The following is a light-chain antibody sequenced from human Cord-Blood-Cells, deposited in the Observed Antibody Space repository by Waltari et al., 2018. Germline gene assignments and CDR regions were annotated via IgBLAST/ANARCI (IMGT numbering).Light chain of an antibody. V-gene: IGLV3-1*01. J-gene: IGLJ2*01. CDR3: QSGDSSTVV. Sequence: SYELTQPPSVSVSPGQTASITCSGDKLGDKYACWYQQKPGQSPVLVIYQDSKRPSGTPGRFSGSNSGNTSTLTISGTHAMDEADYYCQSGDSSTVVFGGGTKLTVL. CDR1: KLGDKY. CDR2: QDS.